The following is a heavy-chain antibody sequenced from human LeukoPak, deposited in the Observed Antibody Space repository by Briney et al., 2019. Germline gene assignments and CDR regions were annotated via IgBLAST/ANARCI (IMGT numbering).Heavy chain of an antibody. CDR2: INPNSGGT. J-gene: IGHJ3*02. CDR3: ARVHGAVGAFDI. Sequence: ASVKVSCKASGYTFTGYYMHWVRQAPGQGLEWMGWINPNSGGTNYAQKFQGRVTMTRDTSISTAYMELSRLRSDDTAVYYCARVHGAVGAFDIWGQGTMVTVSP. CDR1: GYTFTGYY. D-gene: IGHD1-26*01. V-gene: IGHV1-2*02.